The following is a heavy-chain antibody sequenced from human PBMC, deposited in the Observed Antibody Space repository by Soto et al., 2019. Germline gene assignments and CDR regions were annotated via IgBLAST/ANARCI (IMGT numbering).Heavy chain of an antibody. Sequence: EVQLVESGGGLVQPGGSLRLSCAASEFTFSSYWMHWVRQAPGKGLVWVSRIKSDGGSTSYADSVKGRFTISRDNAKNPLYLQMNSLRAEDTAVYYCARGRWELLGFDLWGQGTMVTVSS. CDR2: IKSDGGST. CDR1: EFTFSSYW. CDR3: ARGRWELLGFDL. V-gene: IGHV3-74*01. J-gene: IGHJ3*01. D-gene: IGHD1-26*01.